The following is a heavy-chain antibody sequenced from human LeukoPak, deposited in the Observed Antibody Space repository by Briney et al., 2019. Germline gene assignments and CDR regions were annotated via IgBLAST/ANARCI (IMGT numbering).Heavy chain of an antibody. Sequence: PGGSLRLSCAASGFTFSDYYMSWIRQAPGKGLEWASYISSSGSTIYYADSVKGRFTISRDNAKNSLYLQMNSLRAEDTAVYYCARDRVLIEHRLVQNWFDPWGQGTLVTVSS. J-gene: IGHJ5*02. D-gene: IGHD6-6*01. CDR1: GFTFSDYY. CDR3: ARDRVLIEHRLVQNWFDP. V-gene: IGHV3-11*04. CDR2: ISSSGSTI.